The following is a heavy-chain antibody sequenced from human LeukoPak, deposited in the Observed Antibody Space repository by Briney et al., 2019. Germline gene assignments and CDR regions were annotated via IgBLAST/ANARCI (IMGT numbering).Heavy chain of an antibody. Sequence: GGSLRLSCAASGFSFSSYGMHWVRQAPGKGLEWLAVISYDGTNKYYADSVMGRFTVSRENSKNTLYLQMNSLRAEDTAIYYCAKDPTYYYDSSPTAYWGQGTLVTVSS. CDR1: GFSFSSYG. J-gene: IGHJ4*02. CDR2: ISYDGTNK. CDR3: AKDPTYYYDSSPTAY. D-gene: IGHD3-22*01. V-gene: IGHV3-30*18.